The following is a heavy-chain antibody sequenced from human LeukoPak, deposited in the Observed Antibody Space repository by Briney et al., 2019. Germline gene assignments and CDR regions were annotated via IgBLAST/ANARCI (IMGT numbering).Heavy chain of an antibody. CDR1: GFTFDDYT. D-gene: IGHD2-2*02. CDR2: ISWDGGST. CDR3: VRYCSSTSCYTGGEAYDY. Sequence: GGSLRLSCAASGFTFDDYTMHWVRHATGKGLEWVSLISWDGGSTYYADSVKGRFTISRDNSKNSLYLQMNSLRTEDTALYYCVRYCSSTSCYTGGEAYDYWGQGTLVTVSS. J-gene: IGHJ4*02. V-gene: IGHV3-43*01.